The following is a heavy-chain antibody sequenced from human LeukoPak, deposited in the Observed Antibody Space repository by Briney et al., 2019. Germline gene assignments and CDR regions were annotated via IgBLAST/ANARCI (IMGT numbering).Heavy chain of an antibody. CDR3: ARGGSSWGYYYYGMDV. CDR2: ISYDGSNK. V-gene: IGHV3-30-3*01. Sequence: PGRSLRLSCAASGFTFSSYAMHWVRQAPGKGLEWVAVISYDGSNKYYADSVKGRFTISRDNSKNTLYLQMNSLRAEDTAVYYCARGGSSWGYYYYGMDVWGQGTTVTVSS. D-gene: IGHD6-13*01. J-gene: IGHJ6*02. CDR1: GFTFSSYA.